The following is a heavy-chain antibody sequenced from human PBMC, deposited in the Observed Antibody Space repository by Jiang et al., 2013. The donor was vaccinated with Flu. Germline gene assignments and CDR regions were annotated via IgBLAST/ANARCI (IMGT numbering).Heavy chain of an antibody. CDR3: ARRLEMARSPRVFDI. J-gene: IGHJ3*02. CDR2: IYPGDSDT. D-gene: IGHD5-24*01. V-gene: IGHV5-51*01. Sequence: ISCKGSGYSFTSYWIAWVRQMPERLEWMGIIYPGDSDTRYSPSFQGQVTISADKSISTAYLQWSSLKASDTAMYYCARRLEMARSPRVFDIWGQGTMVTVSS. CDR1: GYSFTSYW.